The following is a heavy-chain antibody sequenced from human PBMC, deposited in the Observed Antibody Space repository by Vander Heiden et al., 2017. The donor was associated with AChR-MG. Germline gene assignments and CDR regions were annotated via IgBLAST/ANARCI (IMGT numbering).Heavy chain of an antibody. J-gene: IGHJ5*02. CDR1: GGTFSGYY. CDR3: ARGGGRWQLVRGLNWFDP. Sequence: QVQLQQWGAGLLKPSETLSPTSAVHGGTFSGYYWSWIRQPPGKGLEWIGEINHSGSTNYNPSLKSRVTISVDTSKNQLSLKLSSVTAADTAVYYCARGGGRWQLVRGLNWFDPWGQGTLVTVSS. D-gene: IGHD6-6*01. V-gene: IGHV4-34*01. CDR2: INHSGST.